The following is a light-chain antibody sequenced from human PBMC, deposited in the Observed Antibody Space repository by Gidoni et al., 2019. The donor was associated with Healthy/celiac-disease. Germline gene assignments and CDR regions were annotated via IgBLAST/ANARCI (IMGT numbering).Light chain of an antibody. Sequence: DIVMTQSPDSLAGSLGERATINCKSSQSVLYSSNNKNYLAWYQQKPGQPPKLLIYWASTRESGVPDRFSGSGSGTDFTLTISSLQAEDVAVYYCQQYYSTPPTFXXXTKLEIK. CDR3: QQYYSTPPT. V-gene: IGKV4-1*01. J-gene: IGKJ2*01. CDR2: WAS. CDR1: QSVLYSSNNKNY.